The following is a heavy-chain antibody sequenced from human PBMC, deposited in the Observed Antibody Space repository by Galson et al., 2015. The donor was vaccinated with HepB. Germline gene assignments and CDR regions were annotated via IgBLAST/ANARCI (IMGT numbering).Heavy chain of an antibody. CDR2: IGAYNGNT. V-gene: IGHV1-18*01. CDR3: ARERDFYLGIYYFDY. D-gene: IGHD7-27*01. J-gene: IGHJ4*02. Sequence: SVKVSCKVSGYTFTLYGITWIRQAPGQGLEWMGWIGAYNGNTHYAQNLQDRVTMTIDTSTTTAYMELSSLRSEDTAVYYCARERDFYLGIYYFDYWGQGTLVTVSS. CDR1: GYTFTLYG.